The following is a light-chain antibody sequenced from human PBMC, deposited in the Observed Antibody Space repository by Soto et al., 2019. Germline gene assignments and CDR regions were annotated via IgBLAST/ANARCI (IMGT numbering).Light chain of an antibody. CDR2: DAS. V-gene: IGKV3-20*01. J-gene: IGKJ4*01. CDR3: QQYGSTPLT. CDR1: QSVKNNY. Sequence: EIVLKQSPDTLSLSPGERATLSCRASQSVKNNYLAWYQQKPGQAPRFLIYDASSRATGIPDRFSGSGSGKDFSLTISRLEPEDFAAYYCQQYGSTPLTFGGGTKVDI.